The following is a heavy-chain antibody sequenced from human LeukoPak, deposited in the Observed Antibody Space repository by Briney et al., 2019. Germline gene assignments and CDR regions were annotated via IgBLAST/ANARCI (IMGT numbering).Heavy chain of an antibody. J-gene: IGHJ5*02. D-gene: IGHD5-12*01. V-gene: IGHV3-53*01. Sequence: PGGSLRLSCTVSGFTVSSNSMSWVRQAPGKGLEWVSFIYSDNTHYSDSVKGRFTISRDNSKNTLYLQMNSLRAEDTAVYYCARGAYSGYDYRFDPWGQGTLVTVSS. CDR2: IYSDNT. CDR3: ARGAYSGYDYRFDP. CDR1: GFTVSSNS.